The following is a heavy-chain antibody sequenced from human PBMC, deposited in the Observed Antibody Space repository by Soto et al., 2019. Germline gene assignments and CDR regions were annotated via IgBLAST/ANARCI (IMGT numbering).Heavy chain of an antibody. Sequence: QVQLVQSGAEVKKPGSSVQVSCKASGGTFSSYAISWVRQAPGQGLEWMGGIIPLFGTANYAQKFQGRVTITADKSTSTAYMGLSSLRSEDTAVYYCARESSEYSSSSRDYYYGMDVWGQGTTVTVSS. CDR3: ARESSEYSSSSRDYYYGMDV. D-gene: IGHD6-6*01. CDR2: IIPLFGTA. CDR1: GGTFSSYA. V-gene: IGHV1-69*06. J-gene: IGHJ6*02.